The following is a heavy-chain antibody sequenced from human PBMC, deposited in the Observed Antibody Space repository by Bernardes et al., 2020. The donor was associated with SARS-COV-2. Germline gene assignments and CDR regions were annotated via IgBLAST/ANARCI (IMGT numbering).Heavy chain of an antibody. CDR2: IRHDGSEK. D-gene: IGHD3-3*01. CDR1: GFTFSTYW. V-gene: IGHV3-7*03. J-gene: IGHJ3*02. Sequence: GGSLRLSCAASGFTFSTYWMTLVRQAPGKGLEWVANIRHDGSEKYYLDSVKGRFTIFRDNTENTVFLQMNSLRAEDTARYYCARGGVKWLKFWAFDIWGEGTMVSVSS. CDR3: ARGGVKWLKFWAFDI.